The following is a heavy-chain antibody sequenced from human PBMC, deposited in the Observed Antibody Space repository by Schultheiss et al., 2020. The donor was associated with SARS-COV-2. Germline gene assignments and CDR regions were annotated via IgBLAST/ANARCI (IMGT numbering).Heavy chain of an antibody. CDR1: GFTFSSYA. J-gene: IGHJ4*02. Sequence: GGSLRLSCAASGFTFSSYAMSWVRQAPGKGLQWVANIKQDGSVEHYVDSVRGRFIISRDNTKNSLDLQMNSLRVDDTAVYYCVKEGEGMGTSWGQGTLVTVSS. CDR2: IKQDGSVE. V-gene: IGHV3-7*03. D-gene: IGHD3-16*01. CDR3: VKEGEGMGTS.